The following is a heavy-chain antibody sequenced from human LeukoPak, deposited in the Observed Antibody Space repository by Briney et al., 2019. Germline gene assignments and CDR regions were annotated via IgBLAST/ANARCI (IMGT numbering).Heavy chain of an antibody. CDR3: ASGSYYTALTFDY. CDR1: GFTFSSYA. Sequence: GRSLRLSCAASGFTFSSYAMHWVRQAPGKGLEWVAVISYDGSNKYYADSVKGRFTISRDNSKNTLYLQMNSLRAEDTAVYYCASGSYYTALTFDYWGQGTLVTVSS. D-gene: IGHD1-26*01. CDR2: ISYDGSNK. V-gene: IGHV3-30*14. J-gene: IGHJ4*02.